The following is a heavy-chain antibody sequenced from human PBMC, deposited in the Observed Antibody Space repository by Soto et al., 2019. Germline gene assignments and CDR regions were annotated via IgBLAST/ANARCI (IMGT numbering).Heavy chain of an antibody. CDR1: GGSISSGGYY. CDR3: ARDRVRSAQLTKYYYDSSGYPDAFDI. CDR2: IYYSGST. D-gene: IGHD3-22*01. Sequence: QVQLQESGPGLVKPSQTLSLTCTVSGGSISSGGYYWSWIRQHPGKGLEWIGYIYYSGSTHYNPSLKSRVTISVDTSKNQFSLKLSSVTAADTAVYYCARDRVRSAQLTKYYYDSSGYPDAFDIWGQGTMVTVSS. J-gene: IGHJ3*02. V-gene: IGHV4-31*03.